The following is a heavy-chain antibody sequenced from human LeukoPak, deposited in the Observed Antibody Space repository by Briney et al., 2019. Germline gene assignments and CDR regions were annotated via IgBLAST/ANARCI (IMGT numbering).Heavy chain of an antibody. D-gene: IGHD2-15*01. CDR1: GFTFSDYY. J-gene: IGHJ4*02. Sequence: PGGSLRLSCAASGFTFSDYYMSWIRQAPGKGLEWVSYISSSGSTIYYADSVKGRFTISRDNAKNSLYLQMNSLRAEDTAVYYCARQVYSGYCSGGSCYSSFDYWGQGTLVTVSS. CDR2: ISSSGSTI. CDR3: ARQVYSGYCSGGSCYSSFDY. V-gene: IGHV3-11*01.